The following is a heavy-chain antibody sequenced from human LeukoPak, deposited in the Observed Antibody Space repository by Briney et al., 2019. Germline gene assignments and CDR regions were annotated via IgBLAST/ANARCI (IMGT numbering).Heavy chain of an antibody. Sequence: SETPSLTCSVSDGSINSYYWSWIRQPPGKGLEWIGYIHSSGATHYNPSLKSRVTTSLDTSKNRFSLKLSSVTAADTAVYYCARLGSYSDHWGQGTLVTVSS. V-gene: IGHV4-4*09. CDR3: ARLGSYSDH. D-gene: IGHD1-26*01. CDR1: DGSINSYY. J-gene: IGHJ5*02. CDR2: IHSSGAT.